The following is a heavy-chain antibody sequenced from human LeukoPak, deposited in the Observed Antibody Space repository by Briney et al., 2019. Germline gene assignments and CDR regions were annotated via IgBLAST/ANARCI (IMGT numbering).Heavy chain of an antibody. CDR1: GFTFSSYG. D-gene: IGHD1-14*01. CDR2: INQDGSVK. CDR3: ARERPDSASAFEY. V-gene: IGHV3-7*01. J-gene: IGHJ4*02. Sequence: PGGSLRLSCAASGFTFSSYGMHWVRQAPGKGLEWVANINQDGSVKYHVDSVKGRFTISRDNARNSLYLQMNSLRAEDTAMFYCARERPDSASAFEYWGQGTLVTVPS.